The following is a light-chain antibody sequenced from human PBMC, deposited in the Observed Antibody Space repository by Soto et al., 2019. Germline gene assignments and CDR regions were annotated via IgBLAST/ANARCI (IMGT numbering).Light chain of an antibody. CDR2: QDS. J-gene: IGLJ1*01. CDR3: QAWDSSTAPYV. Sequence: SYELTQPPSVSVSPGQTASITCSGDNLGDKYACWYQQKPGQSPVLVIFQDSKRPSGIPERFSGSNSGNTATLTISGTQAMDEADYYCQAWDSSTAPYVFGTGTKVTAL. V-gene: IGLV3-1*01. CDR1: NLGDKY.